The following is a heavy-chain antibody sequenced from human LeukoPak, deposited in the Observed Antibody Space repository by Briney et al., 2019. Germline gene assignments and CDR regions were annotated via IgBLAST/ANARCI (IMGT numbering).Heavy chain of an antibody. CDR1: GYSFTNYW. CDR2: IYPGDSDT. V-gene: IGHV5-51*01. CDR3: ARLPPIVVVPAAPDY. D-gene: IGHD2-2*01. Sequence: GESLKISCKGSGYSFTNYWIGWVRQMPGKGLEWMGIIYPGDSDTRYSPSFQGQVTISADKSISTAYLQWSSLKASDTAMYYCARLPPIVVVPAAPDYWGQGTLVTVSS. J-gene: IGHJ4*02.